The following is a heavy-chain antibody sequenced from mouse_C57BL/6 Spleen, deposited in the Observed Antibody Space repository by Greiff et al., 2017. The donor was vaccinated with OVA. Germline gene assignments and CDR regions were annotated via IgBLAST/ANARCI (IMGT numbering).Heavy chain of an antibody. V-gene: IGHV1-61*01. D-gene: IGHD2-14*01. Sequence: QVQLQQPGAELVRPGSSVKLSCKASGSTFTSYWMDWVKQRPGQGLEWIGNIYPSDSETHYNQKFKDKATLTVDKSSSTAYMQLSSLTSEDSAVYYCAREGGTPYYFDYWGQGTTLTVSS. CDR1: GSTFTSYW. CDR3: AREGGTPYYFDY. CDR2: IYPSDSET. J-gene: IGHJ2*01.